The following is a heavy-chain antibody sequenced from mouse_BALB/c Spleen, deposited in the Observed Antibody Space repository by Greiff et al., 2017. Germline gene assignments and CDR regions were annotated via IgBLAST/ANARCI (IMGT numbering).Heavy chain of an antibody. CDR2: IYPGGGYT. V-gene: IGHV1-63*02. CDR3: ARRGAYYGNYYAMDY. Sequence: QVQLQQSGAELARPGTSVKISCKASGYTFTNYWLGWVKQRPGHGLEWIGDIYPGGGYTNYNEKFKGKATLTADTSSSTAYMQLSSLTSEDSAVYFCARRGAYYGNYYAMDYWGQGTSVTVSS. J-gene: IGHJ4*01. D-gene: IGHD2-10*01. CDR1: GYTFTNYW.